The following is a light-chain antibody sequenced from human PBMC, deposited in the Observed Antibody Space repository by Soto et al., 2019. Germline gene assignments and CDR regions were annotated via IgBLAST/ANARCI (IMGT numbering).Light chain of an antibody. V-gene: IGLV2-14*01. CDR1: SSDVGGYNY. Sequence: QSALTQPASVSGSPGQSITISCTGTSSDVGGYNYVSWYQQHPGKAPKLMIYDVSNRPSGVSNRFSGSKSGNTASLTISGLQAEDEAEYYCSSYTSSSGWVFGGGTKLTDL. CDR3: SSYTSSSGWV. CDR2: DVS. J-gene: IGLJ3*02.